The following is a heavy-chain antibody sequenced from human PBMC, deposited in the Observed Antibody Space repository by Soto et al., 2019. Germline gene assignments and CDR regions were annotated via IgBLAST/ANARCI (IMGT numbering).Heavy chain of an antibody. D-gene: IGHD3-3*01. Sequence: EVQLVESGGGLVQPGRSLRLSCAASGFTFDDYAMYWVRQAPGKGLEWVSGITWNSGNIGYADSVKGRFTISRDNAKNSLYLQMNSLRAEDTALYYCVRAVMSYYYYIDVWGKGTTVTVSS. CDR2: ITWNSGNI. CDR3: VRAVMSYYYYIDV. J-gene: IGHJ6*03. CDR1: GFTFDDYA. V-gene: IGHV3-9*01.